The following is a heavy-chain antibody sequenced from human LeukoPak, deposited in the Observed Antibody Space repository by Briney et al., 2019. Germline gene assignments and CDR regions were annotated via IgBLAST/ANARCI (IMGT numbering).Heavy chain of an antibody. Sequence: SQTLSLTCTLSGGSINIGDYYWSWIRQHPGKGLEWIGYIYYSGSTYYNPSLKSRVTISVDTSKNQFSLKLSSVTAADTAVYYCARSGGYTSNFDYWGQGTLVTVSS. CDR1: GGSINIGDYY. V-gene: IGHV4-31*03. J-gene: IGHJ4*02. D-gene: IGHD5-18*01. CDR3: ARSGGYTSNFDY. CDR2: IYYSGST.